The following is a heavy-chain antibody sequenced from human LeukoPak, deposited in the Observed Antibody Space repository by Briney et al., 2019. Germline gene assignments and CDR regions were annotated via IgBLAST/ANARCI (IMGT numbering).Heavy chain of an antibody. CDR1: GGSISSYY. V-gene: IGHV4-59*01. CDR2: IYYSGST. J-gene: IGHJ3*02. CDR3: ARHSKPPDCSSTNCYRRVWAFDI. Sequence: SETLSLTCTVSGGSISSYYWSWIRQPPGKGLEWIGYIYYSGSTNYNPSLKSRVTISVDTSKNQFSLKLSSVTAADTAVYYCARHSKPPDCSSTNCYRRVWAFDIWGQGTMVTVSS. D-gene: IGHD2-2*01.